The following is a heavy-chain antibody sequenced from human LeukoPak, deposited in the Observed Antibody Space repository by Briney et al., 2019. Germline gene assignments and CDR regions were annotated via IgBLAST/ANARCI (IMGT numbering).Heavy chain of an antibody. CDR3: ARVGYYYDSSGYYVPN. Sequence: GGSLRLSCAASGFTFSSYSMNWVRQAPGKGLEWVSSISSSSSYIYYADSVKGRFTISRDNAKNSLYLQMNSLRAEDTAVYYCARVGYYYDSSGYYVPNWGQGTRVTVSS. D-gene: IGHD3-22*01. CDR2: ISSSSSYI. CDR1: GFTFSSYS. J-gene: IGHJ4*02. V-gene: IGHV3-21*01.